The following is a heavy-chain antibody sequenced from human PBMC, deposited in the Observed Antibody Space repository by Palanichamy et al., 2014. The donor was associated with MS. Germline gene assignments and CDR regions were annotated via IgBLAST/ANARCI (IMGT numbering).Heavy chain of an antibody. CDR2: IYYSGST. V-gene: IGHV4-59*01. CDR3: AREVAAAGYFDY. D-gene: IGHD6-13*01. J-gene: IGHJ4*02. CDR1: GGSISSYY. Sequence: QVQLQESGPGLVKPSETLSLTCTVSGGSISSYYWSWIRQPPGKGLEWIGYIYYSGSTNYNPSLKSRVTISVDTSKNQFSLKLSSVTAADTAVYYCAREVAAAGYFDYWGQGTLVTVSS.